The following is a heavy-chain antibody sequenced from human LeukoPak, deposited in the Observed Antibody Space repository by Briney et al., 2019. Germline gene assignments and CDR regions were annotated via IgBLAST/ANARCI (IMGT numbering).Heavy chain of an antibody. CDR1: GFTVSTSY. CDR2: IYTGGTT. CDR3: AVGRGSRVYFDY. V-gene: IGHV3-53*01. J-gene: IGHJ4*02. D-gene: IGHD2-15*01. Sequence: GGSLRLSCAASGFTVSTSYMSWVRQAPGKGLEWVSIIYTGGTTYYADSVKGRFTISRDNSKNTLYLQMNSLRAEDTAVYYCAVGRGSRVYFDYWGQGTLVTVSS.